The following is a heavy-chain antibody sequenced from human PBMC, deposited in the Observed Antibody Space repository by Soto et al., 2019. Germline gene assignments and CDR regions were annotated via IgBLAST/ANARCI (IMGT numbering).Heavy chain of an antibody. CDR1: GESFSRYY. CDR3: ARSTTTSSTIFDY. V-gene: IGHV4-34*01. J-gene: IGHJ4*02. Sequence: SETLSLTCGVYGESFSRYYWNWIRQPPGKGLEWIGEINHSGDTNYNPSLKSRVTISIDTSKRQFSLHLKSLTAADTALYYCARSTTTSSTIFDYWGQGTLVTVSS. D-gene: IGHD1-26*01. CDR2: INHSGDT.